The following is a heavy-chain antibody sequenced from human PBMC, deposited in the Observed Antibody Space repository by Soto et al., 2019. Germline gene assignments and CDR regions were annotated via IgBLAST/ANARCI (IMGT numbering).Heavy chain of an antibody. CDR1: GGYISSYS. J-gene: IGHJ4*02. Sequence: SEMLSLTCSVSGGYISSYSWSWIRQPPGKGLEWIGYIYHSEITYYNPSLKSRVTISVDRSKNQFSLKLSSVTAADTAVYYCARGYDFWSGTPGYWGQGTLVTVSS. V-gene: IGHV4-30-2*01. CDR3: ARGYDFWSGTPGY. CDR2: IYHSEIT. D-gene: IGHD3-3*01.